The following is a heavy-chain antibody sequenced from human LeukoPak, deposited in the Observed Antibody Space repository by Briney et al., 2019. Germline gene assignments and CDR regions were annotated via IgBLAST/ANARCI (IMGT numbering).Heavy chain of an antibody. CDR2: ISSSTSYI. CDR1: GFTFSSYS. Sequence: GGSLRLSCAASGFTFSSYSMNWVRQAPGKGLEWVSIISSSTSYIYYADSVKGRFTISRDNAKNSLYLQMESLRAEDTAVYYCARDTKSYYDILTGTFDSWGQGTLVTVSS. D-gene: IGHD3-9*01. CDR3: ARDTKSYYDILTGTFDS. V-gene: IGHV3-21*01. J-gene: IGHJ4*02.